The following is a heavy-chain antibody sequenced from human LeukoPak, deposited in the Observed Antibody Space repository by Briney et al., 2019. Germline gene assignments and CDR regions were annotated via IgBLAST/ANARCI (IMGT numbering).Heavy chain of an antibody. D-gene: IGHD6-13*01. CDR2: IYHSGST. J-gene: IGHJ4*02. Sequence: SETLSLTCAVSGYSISSGYYWGWIQQPPGKGLEWIGSIYHSGSTYYNPSLKSRVTISVDTSKNQFSLKLSSVTAADTAVYYCANTLWNTMYSSSWSEYSGQGTLVTVSS. V-gene: IGHV4-38-2*01. CDR1: GYSISSGYY. CDR3: ANTLWNTMYSSSWSEY.